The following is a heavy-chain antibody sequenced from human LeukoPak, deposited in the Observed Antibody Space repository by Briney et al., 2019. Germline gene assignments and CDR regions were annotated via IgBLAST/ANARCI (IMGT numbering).Heavy chain of an antibody. CDR2: IYHSGST. CDR3: ARGARGYSYTRGAFDI. CDR1: GGSISSGGYS. D-gene: IGHD5-18*01. Sequence: PSETLSLTCAVSGGSISSGGYSWSWIRQPPGKGLEWIGYIYHSGSTYYNPSLKSRVTISVDRSKNQFSLKLSSVTAADTAVYYCARGARGYSYTRGAFDIWGQGTMVTVSS. J-gene: IGHJ3*02. V-gene: IGHV4-30-2*01.